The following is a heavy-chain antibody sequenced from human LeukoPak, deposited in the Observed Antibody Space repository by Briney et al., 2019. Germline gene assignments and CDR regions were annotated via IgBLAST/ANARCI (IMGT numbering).Heavy chain of an antibody. CDR1: GFSFISYG. Sequence: GGSLRLSCAASGFSFISYGMHWVRQAPGKGLGWVGVISDDGRSKDYADSVKGRFTISRDNSKDTLYLQMNSLRDEDTPVYYCAKRPSDYGDYVSYFDYWGQGTLVTVSS. CDR3: AKRPSDYGDYVSYFDY. CDR2: ISDDGRSK. V-gene: IGHV3-30*18. J-gene: IGHJ4*02. D-gene: IGHD4-17*01.